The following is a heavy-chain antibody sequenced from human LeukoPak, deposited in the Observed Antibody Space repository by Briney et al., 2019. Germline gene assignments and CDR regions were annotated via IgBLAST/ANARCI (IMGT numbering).Heavy chain of an antibody. D-gene: IGHD6-13*01. J-gene: IGHJ4*02. CDR2: IIPIFGTA. V-gene: IGHV1-69*05. Sequence: SVKVSCKASGGPFSSYAISWVRQAPGQGLEWMGGIIPIFGTANYAQKFQGRVTITTDESTSTAYMELSSLRSEDTAVYYCARVPRVAAAAKYYFDYWGQGTLVTVSS. CDR3: ARVPRVAAAAKYYFDY. CDR1: GGPFSSYA.